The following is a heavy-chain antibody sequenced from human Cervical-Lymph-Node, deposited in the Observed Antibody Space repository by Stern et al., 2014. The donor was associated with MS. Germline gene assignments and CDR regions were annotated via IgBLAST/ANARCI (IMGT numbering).Heavy chain of an antibody. D-gene: IGHD5-18*01. J-gene: IGHJ4*02. CDR1: GYTFTDYA. CDR2: SGAHNGDT. CDR3: AVLSVDADFDY. V-gene: IGHV1-18*01. Sequence: QVQLGESGAEVKKPGASVKVSCTASGYTFTDYAISWVRQAPGQGLEWMAWSGAHNGDTYFAQEVQGRVSLTTDTATSTAYMELRSLRSDDTAVYCCAVLSVDADFDYWGQGTLVTVSS.